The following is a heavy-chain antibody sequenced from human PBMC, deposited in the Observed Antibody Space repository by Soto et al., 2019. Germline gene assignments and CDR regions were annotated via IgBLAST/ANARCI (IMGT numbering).Heavy chain of an antibody. CDR3: AKGLGPLIFGVVINGN. CDR2: ISGSGGST. V-gene: IGHV3-23*01. D-gene: IGHD3-3*01. J-gene: IGHJ4*02. Sequence: EVQLLESGGGLVQPGGSLRLSCAASGFTFSSYAMSWVRQAPGKWLEWVSAISGSGGSTYYADSVKGRFTISRDNSKNTLYLQMNSLRAEDTAVYYCAKGLGPLIFGVVINGNWGQGTLVTVSS. CDR1: GFTFSSYA.